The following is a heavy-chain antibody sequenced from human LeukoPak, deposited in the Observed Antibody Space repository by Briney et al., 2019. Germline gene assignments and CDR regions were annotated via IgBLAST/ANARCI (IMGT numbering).Heavy chain of an antibody. Sequence: SETLSLTCAVYGGSFSGYYWSWIRQPPGKGLEWIGYIYYSGSTNYNPSLKSRVTISVDTSKNQFSLKLSSVTAADTAVYYCARRIAQPLGFDPWGQGTLVTVSS. CDR1: GGSFSGYY. J-gene: IGHJ5*02. CDR2: IYYSGST. D-gene: IGHD6-13*01. CDR3: ARRIAQPLGFDP. V-gene: IGHV4-59*01.